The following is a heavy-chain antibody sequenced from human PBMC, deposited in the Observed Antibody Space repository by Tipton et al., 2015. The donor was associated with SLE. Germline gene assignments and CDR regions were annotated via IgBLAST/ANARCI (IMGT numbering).Heavy chain of an antibody. J-gene: IGHJ6*03. CDR3: ARGNYYDSSGYYYVNYYYYYMDV. V-gene: IGHV4-59*01. Sequence: TLSLTCTVSGGSISSYYWSWIRQPPGKGLEWIGYIYYSGSTIYNPSLKSRVTISVDTSKNQFSLKLSSVTAADTAVYYCARGNYYDSSGYYYVNYYYYYMDVWGKGTTVTVSS. CDR2: IYYSGST. D-gene: IGHD3-22*01. CDR1: GGSISSYY.